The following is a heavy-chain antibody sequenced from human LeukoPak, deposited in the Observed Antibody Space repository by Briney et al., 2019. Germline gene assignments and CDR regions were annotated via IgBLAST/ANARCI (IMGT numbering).Heavy chain of an antibody. CDR1: GGSISSYY. V-gene: IGHV4-59*12. Sequence: PSETLSLTCTVSGGSISSYYWSWIRQPPGKGLEWIGYIYYSGSTNYNPSLKSRVTISVDTSKNQFSLKLSSVTAADTAVYYCARAGACSSTSCYRDVYYYYMDVWGKGTTVTVSS. CDR2: IYYSGST. CDR3: ARAGACSSTSCYRDVYYYYMDV. J-gene: IGHJ6*03. D-gene: IGHD2-2*02.